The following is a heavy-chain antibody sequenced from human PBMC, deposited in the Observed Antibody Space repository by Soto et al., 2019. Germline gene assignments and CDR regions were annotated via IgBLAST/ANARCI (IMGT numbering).Heavy chain of an antibody. D-gene: IGHD6-13*01. V-gene: IGHV4-34*01. Sequence: SETLSLTCHFYGRSFRGYYCSRIHQPPGKGLEWIGEINHSGSTNYNPSLKSRVTISVDTSKNQFTLKLSSVTAADTAVYYCAKGAPRAAAGTLTGVYYGMDVWGKGTTVT. CDR1: GRSFRGYY. J-gene: IGHJ6*04. CDR3: AKGAPRAAAGTLTGVYYGMDV. CDR2: INHSGST.